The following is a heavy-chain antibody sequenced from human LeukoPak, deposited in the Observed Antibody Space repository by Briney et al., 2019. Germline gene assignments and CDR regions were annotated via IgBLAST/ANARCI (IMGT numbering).Heavy chain of an antibody. J-gene: IGHJ5*02. V-gene: IGHV1-69*13. D-gene: IGHD1-26*01. CDR3: ARKLRLGGNWLDP. Sequence: SVKVSCKTAGGTFTSYAITWVRQAPGQGLEWMGKISPISGTTNYAQKFQGRVTFTADESTSTAYMELSGLRSEDTALYYCARKLRLGGNWLDPWGQGTLVTVSS. CDR1: GGTFTSYA. CDR2: ISPISGTT.